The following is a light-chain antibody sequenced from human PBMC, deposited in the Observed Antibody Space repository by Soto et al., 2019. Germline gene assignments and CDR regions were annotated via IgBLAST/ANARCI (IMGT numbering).Light chain of an antibody. J-gene: IGLJ2*01. Sequence: VLTQPPSASGTPGQTIAISCSGGSSNIGSHTVNWYQQLPGTAPRLLIYSNTQRPSGVPDRFSGSKSGTSASLAITGLQSEYEGDYYCAAWDDSLNGVVFGGGTKLTVL. V-gene: IGLV1-44*01. CDR2: SNT. CDR1: SSNIGSHT. CDR3: AAWDDSLNGVV.